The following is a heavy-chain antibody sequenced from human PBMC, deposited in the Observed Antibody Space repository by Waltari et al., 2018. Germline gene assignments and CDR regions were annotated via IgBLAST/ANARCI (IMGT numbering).Heavy chain of an antibody. CDR3: ARDFRIAAAVRGFDP. Sequence: QVQLVQSGAEVTKPGASVKVSCKASGYTFTSYYMHWLRQAPGQGLEWMGIINPSGGSTSYAQKFQGRVTMTRDTSTSTVYMELSSLRSEDTAVYYCARDFRIAAAVRGFDPWGQGTLVTVSS. CDR2: INPSGGST. J-gene: IGHJ5*02. D-gene: IGHD6-13*01. CDR1: GYTFTSYY. V-gene: IGHV1-46*01.